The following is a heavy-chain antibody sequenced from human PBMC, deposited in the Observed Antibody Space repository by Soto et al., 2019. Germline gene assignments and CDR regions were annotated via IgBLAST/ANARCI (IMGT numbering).Heavy chain of an antibody. CDR1: GFTFSGYS. Sequence: GGSLRLSCAASGFTFSGYSVNWVRQAPGKGLEWVSYISSGSKTIYYADSVKGRFTVSRDNARNSQYLQMGSLRDEDTAVYYCAREDILGARSFDYWGQGTLVTVSS. CDR2: ISSGSKTI. D-gene: IGHD1-26*01. V-gene: IGHV3-48*02. CDR3: AREDILGARSFDY. J-gene: IGHJ4*02.